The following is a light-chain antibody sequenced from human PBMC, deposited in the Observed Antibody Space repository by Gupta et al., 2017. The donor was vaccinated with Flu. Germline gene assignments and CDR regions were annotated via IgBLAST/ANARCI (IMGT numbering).Light chain of an antibody. J-gene: IGKJ1*01. CDR1: QSVLYTPNNKNY. V-gene: IGKV4-1*01. Sequence: IVMTQSPDSLAVSLGERATINCKSSQSVLYTPNNKNYLAWYQQKPGQPTKLLIYWASTREYRLTVLFNGSGIGTYXILTISXRHVEPVAVYYCQRDEYTAWWTLGXGTKVEI. CDR3: QRDEYTAWWT. CDR2: WAS.